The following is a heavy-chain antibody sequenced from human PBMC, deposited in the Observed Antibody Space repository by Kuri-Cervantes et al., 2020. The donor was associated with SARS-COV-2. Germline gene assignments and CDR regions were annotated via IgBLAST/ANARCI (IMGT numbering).Heavy chain of an antibody. CDR1: GFTFDDYT. CDR2: ISWDGGST. D-gene: IGHD3-10*01. V-gene: IGHV3-43*01. Sequence: GESLKISCAASGFTFDDYTMHWVRQAPGKGLEWVSLISWDGGSTYYADSVKGRFTISRDNSKNTLYLQMNSLRAEDTAVYYCAKEVPARGSLWFGELSERGYFDYWGQGTLVTVSS. J-gene: IGHJ4*02. CDR3: AKEVPARGSLWFGELSERGYFDY.